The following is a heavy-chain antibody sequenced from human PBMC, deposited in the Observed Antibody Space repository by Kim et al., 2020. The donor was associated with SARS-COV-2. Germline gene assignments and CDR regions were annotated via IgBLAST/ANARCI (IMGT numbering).Heavy chain of an antibody. J-gene: IGHJ4*02. D-gene: IGHD5-18*01. CDR2: INHSGST. CDR3: ARDGGYSYGWADGYFDY. V-gene: IGHV4-34*01. Sequence: SETLSLTCAVYGGSFSGYYWSWIRQPPGKGLEWIGEINHSGSTNYNPSLKSRVTISVDTSKNQFSLKLSSVTAADTAVYYCARDGGYSYGWADGYFDYWGQGTLVTVSS. CDR1: GGSFSGYY.